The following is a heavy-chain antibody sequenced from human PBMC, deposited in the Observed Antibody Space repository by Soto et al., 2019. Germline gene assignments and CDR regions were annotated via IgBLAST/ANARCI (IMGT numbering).Heavy chain of an antibody. CDR2: ISGYNGNT. CDR3: ASATITMIRGVTYFYYGMGL. D-gene: IGHD3-10*01. CDR1: GYTFSTYG. Sequence: GASVKVSCKASGYTFSTYGISWVRQAPGQGLEWMGWISGYNGNTNYAQKVQDRVTMTIDTSTSTAYMEVRSLRSDDTAVYYCASATITMIRGVTYFYYGMGLWGQGTTVTVSS. J-gene: IGHJ6*02. V-gene: IGHV1-18*04.